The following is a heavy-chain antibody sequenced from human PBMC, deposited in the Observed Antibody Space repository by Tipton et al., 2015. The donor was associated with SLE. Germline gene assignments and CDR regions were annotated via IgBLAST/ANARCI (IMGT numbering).Heavy chain of an antibody. CDR3: AGGYDFWSGYRQSYDALDV. D-gene: IGHD3-3*01. CDR2: INGRGRIA. V-gene: IGHV3-43*01. Sequence: SLRLSCAASGFTFDVYTMHWIRQAPGRGLEWVSLINGRGRIAYADSVKGRFIISRDNAKNSLYLQMNSLRNEDTAMYYCAGGYDFWSGYRQSYDALDVWGQGTMVTVSS. CDR1: GFTFDVYT. J-gene: IGHJ3*01.